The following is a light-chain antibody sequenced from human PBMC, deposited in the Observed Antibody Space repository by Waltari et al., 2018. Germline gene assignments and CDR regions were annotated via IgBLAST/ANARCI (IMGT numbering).Light chain of an antibody. CDR2: DAS. V-gene: IGKV3-11*01. Sequence: EIVLTQSPATLSLSPGQRATLSCRASQSVGSYLAWYQQKPGQAPRLRIHDASNRATGIPARFSGSGSGTDFTLTISSLEPEDFAVYYCQQRSNRPQTFGQGTKLDIK. CDR1: QSVGSY. CDR3: QQRSNRPQT. J-gene: IGKJ2*01.